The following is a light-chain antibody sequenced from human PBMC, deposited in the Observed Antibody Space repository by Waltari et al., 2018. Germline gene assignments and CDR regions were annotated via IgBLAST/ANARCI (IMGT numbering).Light chain of an antibody. CDR3: AVWDDSLNGLI. V-gene: IGLV1-44*01. Sequence: QSVLTQPPSASGTPGQRVTIPCSGSSSNIGKNTVHWYQQLPGTAPKLVIYFNDQRPSGVPDRFSGSKSGTSASLAISGLQSEDEADFHCAVWDDSLNGLIFGGGTKLTVL. CDR1: SSNIGKNT. J-gene: IGLJ2*01. CDR2: FND.